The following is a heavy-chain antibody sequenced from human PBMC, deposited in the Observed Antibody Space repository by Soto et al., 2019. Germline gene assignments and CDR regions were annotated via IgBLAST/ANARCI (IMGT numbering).Heavy chain of an antibody. CDR2: ISRGSDDI. V-gene: IGHV3-21*01. CDR1: GFSFSDYT. Sequence: EVHLVESGGGLVKPGGSLRLTCAGSGFSFSDYTMNWVRQAPGKGLEWVSSISRGSDDIFSADTVKGRVTIYRDNTRNSLYLPMSSLRAEDTAVYYCAKDSGCVNNACAYDPWGQGTLVSVSS. J-gene: IGHJ5*02. CDR3: AKDSGCVNNACAYDP. D-gene: IGHD1-20*01.